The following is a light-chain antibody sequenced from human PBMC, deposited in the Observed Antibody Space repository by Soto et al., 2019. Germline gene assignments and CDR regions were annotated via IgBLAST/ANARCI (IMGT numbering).Light chain of an antibody. Sequence: EIVLTQSPGTLSLSPGERVTLSCRASQSVCSRCLAWYQQKPGQSPRLLIYGASSRAIGIPDRFSGSGSGTDFTLTISRLEPEDFAVYYCQHYGTTPWTFGQGTKVGIK. CDR1: QSVCSRC. J-gene: IGKJ1*01. CDR3: QHYGTTPWT. V-gene: IGKV3-20*01. CDR2: GAS.